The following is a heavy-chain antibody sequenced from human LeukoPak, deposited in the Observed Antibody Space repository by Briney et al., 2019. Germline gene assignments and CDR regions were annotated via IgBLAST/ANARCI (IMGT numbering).Heavy chain of an antibody. J-gene: IGHJ4*02. Sequence: GGSLRLSCAASGFIFNNFWMSWVRQAPGKGLEWVAIINEDGSVMYYVDSVKGRFTISRDNAKNSVYLQMNSLRVEDTAVYYCARGAAGTWDDWGQGALVTVSS. V-gene: IGHV3-7*01. D-gene: IGHD6-13*01. CDR1: GFIFNNFW. CDR3: ARGAAGTWDD. CDR2: INEDGSVM.